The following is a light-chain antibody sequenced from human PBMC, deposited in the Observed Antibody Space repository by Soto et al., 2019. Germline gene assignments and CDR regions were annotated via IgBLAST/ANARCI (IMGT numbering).Light chain of an antibody. Sequence: QSVVTQPPSVSWAPGQRVTISCTGTSSNIGSGYDVHWYQHLPGTAPKLLIYGNTIRPSGVPDRFSGSKSGTSASLAITGLQAEDEADYYCQSYDRSLRGYVFGTGTKLTVL. CDR2: GNT. V-gene: IGLV1-40*01. CDR1: SSNIGSGYD. J-gene: IGLJ1*01. CDR3: QSYDRSLRGYV.